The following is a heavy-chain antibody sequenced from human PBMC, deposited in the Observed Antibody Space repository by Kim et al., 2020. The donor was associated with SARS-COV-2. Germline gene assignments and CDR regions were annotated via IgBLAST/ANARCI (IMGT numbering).Heavy chain of an antibody. V-gene: IGHV4-59*13. Sequence: SETLSLTCTVSGGSISSYYWSWIRQPPGKGLEWIGYIYYSGSTNYNPSLKSRVTISVDTSKNQFSLKLSSVTVADTAVYYCARENGDYYFDYWGQGTLVTVSS. CDR3: ARENGDYYFDY. CDR1: GGSISSYY. CDR2: IYYSGST. D-gene: IGHD4-17*01. J-gene: IGHJ4*02.